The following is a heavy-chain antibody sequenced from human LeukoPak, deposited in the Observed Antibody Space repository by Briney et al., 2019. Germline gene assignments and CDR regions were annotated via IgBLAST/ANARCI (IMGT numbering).Heavy chain of an antibody. V-gene: IGHV1-69*13. CDR2: IIPIFGTA. CDR1: GGTFISYA. J-gene: IGHJ5*02. CDR3: AREAPAENWFDP. Sequence: ASVKVSCRASGGTFISYAISWVRQAPGQGLEWMGGIIPIFGTANYAQKFQGRVTITADESTSTAYMELSSLRSEDTAVYYCAREAPAENWFDPWGQGTLVTVSS.